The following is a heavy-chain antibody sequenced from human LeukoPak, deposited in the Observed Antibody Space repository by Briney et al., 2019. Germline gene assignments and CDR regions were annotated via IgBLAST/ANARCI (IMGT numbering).Heavy chain of an antibody. Sequence: PGRSLRLSCAASGFTFSSYAMHWVSQPPGKGREWVAVISYDGSNKYYADSVKGRFTISRDNSKNTLYLQMNSLRAEDTAVYYCAKDLRPYSYYYYGMDVWGQGTTVTVSS. CDR1: GFTFSSYA. V-gene: IGHV3-30-3*01. D-gene: IGHD6-6*01. J-gene: IGHJ6*02. CDR2: ISYDGSNK. CDR3: AKDLRPYSYYYYGMDV.